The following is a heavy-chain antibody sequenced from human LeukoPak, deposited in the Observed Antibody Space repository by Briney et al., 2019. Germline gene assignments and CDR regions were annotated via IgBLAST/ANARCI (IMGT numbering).Heavy chain of an antibody. V-gene: IGHV3-9*01. CDR2: IIWNSGSI. J-gene: IGHJ5*02. D-gene: IGHD2-2*01. Sequence: PGRSLRLSCEASGFTFDDFGMHWVRQVPGKGLEWVSCIIWNSGSIGYADSVKGRFTISRDNAKNSLYMQMNSLRAEDTALYYCAKGRDKYQLLSKNWFDPWGQGTLVTVSS. CDR1: GFTFDDFG. CDR3: AKGRDKYQLLSKNWFDP.